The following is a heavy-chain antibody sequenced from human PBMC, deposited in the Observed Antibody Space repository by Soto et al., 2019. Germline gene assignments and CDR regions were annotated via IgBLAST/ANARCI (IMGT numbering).Heavy chain of an antibody. V-gene: IGHV1-18*01. Sequence: QVQLVQSAAEVKKPGASVKVSCKASGYTFIRYGITWVRQAPGQGLEWMGWISPYNDYTIYAQKLQGRVTMTTDTAQRTTNMELRSLKSDDTAVYYCASGGYYDNTWGKLSHYGLDVWGQGTSVTVSS. CDR2: ISPYNDYT. CDR1: GYTFIRYG. J-gene: IGHJ6*02. CDR3: ASGGYYDNTWGKLSHYGLDV. D-gene: IGHD3-16*01.